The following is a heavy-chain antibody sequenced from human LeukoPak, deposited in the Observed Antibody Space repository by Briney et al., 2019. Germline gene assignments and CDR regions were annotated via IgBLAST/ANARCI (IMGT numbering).Heavy chain of an antibody. D-gene: IGHD6-13*01. J-gene: IGHJ5*02. Sequence: GASVKVSCKASGYTFTAYYMHWVRQAPGQGLEWMGWINPNSGGTNYAQKFQGRVTMTRDSSISTAYMELRRLRSDDTAVYYCAREGRAAADTNWFDPWGQGTLVTVS. CDR1: GYTFTAYY. V-gene: IGHV1-2*02. CDR3: AREGRAAADTNWFDP. CDR2: INPNSGGT.